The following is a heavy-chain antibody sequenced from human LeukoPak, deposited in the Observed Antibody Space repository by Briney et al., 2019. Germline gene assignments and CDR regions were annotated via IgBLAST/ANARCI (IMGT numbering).Heavy chain of an antibody. V-gene: IGHV3-21*05. CDR2: ISDSSTYV. Sequence: GGSLRLSCTASGFTFSSYSMNWVRQAPGKGLEWLSYISDSSTYVYYADSVKGRFTISRDNAKNSVYLQMSSLRAEDTAVYYCARAGRSSWYGWFDPWGREPWSPSPQ. J-gene: IGHJ5*02. D-gene: IGHD6-13*01. CDR1: GFTFSSYS. CDR3: ARAGRSSWYGWFDP.